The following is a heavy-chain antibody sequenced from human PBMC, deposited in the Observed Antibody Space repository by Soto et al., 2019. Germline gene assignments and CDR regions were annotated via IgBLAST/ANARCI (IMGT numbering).Heavy chain of an antibody. CDR2: IYYSGST. Sequence: SETLSLTCTFSGGSISSYYWSWIRQPPGKGLEWIGYIYYSGSTNYNPSLKSRVTISVDTSKNQFSLKLSSVTAADTAVYYCAREGDHFFLDYWGQGTLVTVSS. CDR3: AREGDHFFLDY. CDR1: GGSISSYY. J-gene: IGHJ4*02. D-gene: IGHD2-21*02. V-gene: IGHV4-59*01.